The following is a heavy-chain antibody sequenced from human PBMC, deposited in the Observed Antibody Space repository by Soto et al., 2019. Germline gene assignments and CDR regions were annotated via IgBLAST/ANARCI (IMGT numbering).Heavy chain of an antibody. CDR2: INHSGST. D-gene: IGHD6-13*01. CDR3: ARQIAAAAYFDY. J-gene: IGHJ4*02. V-gene: IGHV4-34*01. Sequence: PSETLSLTCAVYVGSFSGYYWSWIRQPPGKGLEWIGEINHSGSTNYNPSLKSRVTISVDTSKNQFSLKLSSVTAADTAVYYCARQIAAAAYFDYWGQGTLVTVSS. CDR1: VGSFSGYY.